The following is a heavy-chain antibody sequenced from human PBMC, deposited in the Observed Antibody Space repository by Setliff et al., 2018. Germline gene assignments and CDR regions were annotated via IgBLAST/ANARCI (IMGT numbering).Heavy chain of an antibody. CDR1: GYSFTRYW. V-gene: IGHV5-51*01. CDR3: ARLTGDSSESLNYFDY. D-gene: IGHD7-27*01. Sequence: GESLKISCKGSGYSFTRYWIGWVRQMPGKGLEWMGIIYPGDSDTRYSPSFRGQVTISADKSISTAYLQWSSLKASDTAMYYCARLTGDSSESLNYFDYWGQGTLVTVSS. J-gene: IGHJ4*02. CDR2: IYPGDSDT.